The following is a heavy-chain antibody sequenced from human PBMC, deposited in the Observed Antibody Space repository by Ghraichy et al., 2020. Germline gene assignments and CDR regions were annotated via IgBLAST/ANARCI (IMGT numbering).Heavy chain of an antibody. V-gene: IGHV3-23*01. J-gene: IGHJ4*02. Sequence: GGSLRLSCAASGFTFSTYAMSWVRQAPGKGLEWVSGISFSGSTTYYADSVKGRFTISRDNSKNTLFLQMNSLRAEDTAIYYCARRLTTVTTDPYFDYWGQGTLVTVSS. CDR2: ISFSGSTT. CDR1: GFTFSTYA. CDR3: ARRLTTVTTDPYFDY. D-gene: IGHD4-17*01.